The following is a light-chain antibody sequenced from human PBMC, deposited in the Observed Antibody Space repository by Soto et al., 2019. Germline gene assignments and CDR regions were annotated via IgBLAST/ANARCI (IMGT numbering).Light chain of an antibody. CDR3: QQRSNWPIT. Sequence: IVLTQSQGTLSFSQGERASISCRASERVSSSYLAWYQQKPGQAPRLLIYGASNRATGIPARFSGSGSGTDFTLTISSPEPEDFAVYYCQQRSNWPITFGQGTRLAIK. J-gene: IGKJ5*01. CDR2: GAS. V-gene: IGKV3D-20*02. CDR1: ERVSSSY.